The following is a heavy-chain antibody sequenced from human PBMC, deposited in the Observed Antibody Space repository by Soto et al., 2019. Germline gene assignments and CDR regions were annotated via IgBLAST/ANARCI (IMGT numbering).Heavy chain of an antibody. CDR3: ARDVRVSGYYRSRPRLGMDV. D-gene: IGHD3-3*01. V-gene: IGHV1-69*01. CDR2: IIPIFATA. J-gene: IGHJ6*02. CDR1: GGTFSSYT. Sequence: QVQLVQSGAEVKKPGSSVKVSCKASGGTFSSYTFNWVRQAPGQGLEWMGGIIPIFATANYAQKFQGRVPITADESTSTAYMDLSSLSSEDTAIYYCARDVRVSGYYRSRPRLGMDVWGQGTAVTVSS.